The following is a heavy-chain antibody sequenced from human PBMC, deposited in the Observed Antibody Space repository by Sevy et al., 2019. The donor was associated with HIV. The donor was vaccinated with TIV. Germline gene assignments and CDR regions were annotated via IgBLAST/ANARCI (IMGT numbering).Heavy chain of an antibody. J-gene: IGHJ6*02. CDR2: INWNSVSI. Sequence: GGSLRLSCAASGFTFDHHAMYWVRQAPGKGLEWVSGINWNSVSIGYADSVTGRFTISRDNAKNSLYLHLNSLRADDTALYYCAREGLAPYVYGADVWGQGTAVTVSS. V-gene: IGHV3-9*01. CDR1: GFTFDHHA. CDR3: AREGLAPYVYGADV. D-gene: IGHD3-10*02.